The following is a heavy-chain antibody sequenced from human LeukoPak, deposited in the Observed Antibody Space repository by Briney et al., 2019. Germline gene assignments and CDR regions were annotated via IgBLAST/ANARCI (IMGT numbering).Heavy chain of an antibody. Sequence: SETLSLTCTVSGGSISSYYWSWIRQPPGKGLEWIGYIYYSGSTNYNPSLKSRVTISVDTSKNQFSLKLSSVTAADTAVYYCARAPTTVTTTYYYYYYGMDVWGQGTTVTVSS. CDR1: GGSISSYY. CDR2: IYYSGST. D-gene: IGHD4-17*01. V-gene: IGHV4-59*12. J-gene: IGHJ6*02. CDR3: ARAPTTVTTTYYYYYYGMDV.